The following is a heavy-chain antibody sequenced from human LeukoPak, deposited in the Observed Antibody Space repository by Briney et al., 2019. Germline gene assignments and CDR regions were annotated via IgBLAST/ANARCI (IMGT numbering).Heavy chain of an antibody. V-gene: IGHV3-23*01. CDR2: ISGSGGST. Sequence: GGSLRLSCAASGFTFSSYAMSWVRQAPGKGLEWVSAISGSGGSTYYADSVKGRFTISRDNAKNSLYPQMNSLRAEDTAVYYCATHYDILTGHRRFDYWGQGTLVTVSS. J-gene: IGHJ4*02. D-gene: IGHD3-9*01. CDR1: GFTFSSYA. CDR3: ATHYDILTGHRRFDY.